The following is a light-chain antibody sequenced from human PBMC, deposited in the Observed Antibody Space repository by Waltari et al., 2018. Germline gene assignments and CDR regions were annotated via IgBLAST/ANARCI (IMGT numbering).Light chain of an antibody. CDR3: LQDYNYPLT. CDR2: AAS. Sequence: AIQMTQSPSSLSASVGDRVIITCRASQGIRNDLGWYQQKPGKAPKLLIYAASSLQSGVPARFSGSGSGTDFTLTISSLQPEDFATYYCLQDYNYPLTFGGGTKVEI. J-gene: IGKJ4*01. V-gene: IGKV1-6*01. CDR1: QGIRND.